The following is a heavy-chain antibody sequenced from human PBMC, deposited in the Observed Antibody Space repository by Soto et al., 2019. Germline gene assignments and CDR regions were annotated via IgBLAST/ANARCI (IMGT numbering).Heavy chain of an antibody. J-gene: IGHJ5*02. CDR1: GGSISGEGYY. CDR3: AGAWTATAGWANWFDR. D-gene: IGHD6-13*01. Sequence: QVQLQESGPGLVEPSQTLSLTCTVSGGSISGEGYYWSWIRQYSGRGLEGIGYIHYRGSTYYNPSLKSRVIISVDTSKTQFFLNLSSVTAADTAVYYCAGAWTATAGWANWFDRWGQGTLVTVSS. V-gene: IGHV4-31*03. CDR2: IHYRGST.